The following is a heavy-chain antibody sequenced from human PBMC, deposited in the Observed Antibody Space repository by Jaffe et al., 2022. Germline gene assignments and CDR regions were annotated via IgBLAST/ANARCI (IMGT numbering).Heavy chain of an antibody. CDR2: ISSSSSYI. D-gene: IGHD6-19*01. J-gene: IGHJ3*02. CDR3: ARGSPPREMEGLAVAGTGGDAFDI. CDR1: GFTFSSYS. Sequence: EVQLVESGGGLVKPGGSLRLSCAASGFTFSSYSMNWVRQAPGKGLEWVSSISSSSSYIYYADSVKGRFTISRDNAKNSLYLQMNSLRAEDTAVYYCARGSPPREMEGLAVAGTGGDAFDIWGQGTMVTVSS. V-gene: IGHV3-21*01.